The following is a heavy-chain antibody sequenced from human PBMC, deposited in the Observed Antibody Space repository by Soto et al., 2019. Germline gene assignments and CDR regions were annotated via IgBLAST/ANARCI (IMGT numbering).Heavy chain of an antibody. CDR1: GDSVSSPYY. CDR3: ARSAGWYAVHS. V-gene: IGHV4-4*02. Sequence: QVQLQESGPGLVKPSGTLSLTCAVSGDSVSSPYYWCWVRQPPGKGLEWIGEVFHTGTTSYNPSLRSRVTISMDKSINQFSLDLSSVTAADTAGYYCARSAGWYAVHSWGPGTLVLVSS. D-gene: IGHD6-19*01. CDR2: VFHTGTT. J-gene: IGHJ4*02.